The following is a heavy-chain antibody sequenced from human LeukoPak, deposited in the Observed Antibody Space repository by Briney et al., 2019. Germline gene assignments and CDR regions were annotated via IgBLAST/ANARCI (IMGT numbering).Heavy chain of an antibody. CDR3: AKVLGSSGWSMPGGSYYFDY. CDR1: GFTFSSYW. J-gene: IGHJ4*02. Sequence: PGGSLRLSCAASGFTFSSYWMSWIRQAPGKGLEWVSAISGSGGSTYYADSVKGRFTISRDNSKSTLYLQMNSLRAEDTAVYYCAKVLGSSGWSMPGGSYYFDYWGQGTLVTVSS. V-gene: IGHV3-23*01. D-gene: IGHD6-19*01. CDR2: ISGSGGST.